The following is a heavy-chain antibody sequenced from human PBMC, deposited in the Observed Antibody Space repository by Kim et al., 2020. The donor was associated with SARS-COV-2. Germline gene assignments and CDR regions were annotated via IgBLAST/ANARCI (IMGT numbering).Heavy chain of an antibody. J-gene: IGHJ6*02. CDR1: GYSISSGYY. D-gene: IGHD3-10*02. Sequence: SETLSLTCTVSGYSISSGYYWGWIRQPPGKGLEWIWSIYHSGSTYYNPSLKSRFTISVDTSKNQFSLKLTSVTAADTAVYYCARDRITSMFLASYYFGMDVWGQGNTVTVSS. V-gene: IGHV4-38-2*02. CDR3: ARDRITSMFLASYYFGMDV. CDR2: IYHSGST.